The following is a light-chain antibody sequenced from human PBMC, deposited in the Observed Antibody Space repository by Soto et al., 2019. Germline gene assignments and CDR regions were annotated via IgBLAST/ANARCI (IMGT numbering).Light chain of an antibody. J-gene: IGLJ1*01. V-gene: IGLV2-14*03. CDR3: CSYTTSNTRQMV. CDR1: SSDVGGYNY. CDR2: DVS. Sequence: QSALTQPASVSGSPGQSITISCTGTSSDVGGYNYVSWYQHHPGKAPKLMIYDVSNRPSGVSNRFSGSKSGNTASLTISGLQPEDEAYYYCCSYTTSNTRQMVFGIGTKVTAL.